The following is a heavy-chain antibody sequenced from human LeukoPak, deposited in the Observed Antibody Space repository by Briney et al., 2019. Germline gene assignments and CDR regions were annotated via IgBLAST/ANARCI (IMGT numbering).Heavy chain of an antibody. CDR1: GGXISSGGYY. Sequence: PSETLSLTCTVSGGXISSGGYYWSWIRQHPGKGLEWIGYIYYSGSTYYNPSLKSRVTISVDTSKNQFSLKLSSVTAADTAVYYCAVATIGNWFDPWGQGTLVTVSS. CDR2: IYYSGST. D-gene: IGHD5-12*01. CDR3: AVATIGNWFDP. V-gene: IGHV4-31*03. J-gene: IGHJ5*02.